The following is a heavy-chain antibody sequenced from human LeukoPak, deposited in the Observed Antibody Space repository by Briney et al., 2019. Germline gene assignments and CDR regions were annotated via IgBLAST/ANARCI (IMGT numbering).Heavy chain of an antibody. CDR3: ERDRHCSGGSCYFRYYFDY. CDR2: ISAYNGNT. V-gene: IGHV1-18*01. CDR1: GYTFTSYG. D-gene: IGHD2-15*01. Sequence: ASVKVSCKASGYTFTSYGISWVRQAPGQGLEWMGWISAYNGNTNYAQKLQGRVTMTTDTSTSTAYMELRSLRSDDTAVYYCERDRHCSGGSCYFRYYFDYWGQGTLVTVSS. J-gene: IGHJ4*02.